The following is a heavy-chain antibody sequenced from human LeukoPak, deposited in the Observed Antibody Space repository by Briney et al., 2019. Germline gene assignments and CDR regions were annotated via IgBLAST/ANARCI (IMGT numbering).Heavy chain of an antibody. V-gene: IGHV3-23*01. Sequence: GGPLRLSCAASGFTFSSNAMSWVRQAPEKGLEWVSGISGSGGSTYYADSVKGRFTISRDNSKNTLYLQMNSLRAEDTAVYYCARKSSVVAFDIWGQGTMVTVSS. CDR1: GFTFSSNA. CDR3: ARKSSVVAFDI. CDR2: ISGSGGST. J-gene: IGHJ3*02.